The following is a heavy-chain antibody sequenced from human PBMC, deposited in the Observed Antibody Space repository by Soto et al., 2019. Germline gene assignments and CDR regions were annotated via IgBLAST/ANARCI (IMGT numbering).Heavy chain of an antibody. CDR2: IYYSGST. J-gene: IGHJ5*02. Sequence: QVQLQESGPGLVKPSQTLSLTCTVSGGSISSGDYYWSWIRQPPGKGLEWIGYIYYSGSTYYNPSLKSRVTISIDTSKNRFSLKLTSVAAADTAVYYCARDRGVYRDTGALDPWGQGTLVTVSS. V-gene: IGHV4-30-4*01. CDR3: ARDRGVYRDTGALDP. CDR1: GGSISSGDYY. D-gene: IGHD4-17*01.